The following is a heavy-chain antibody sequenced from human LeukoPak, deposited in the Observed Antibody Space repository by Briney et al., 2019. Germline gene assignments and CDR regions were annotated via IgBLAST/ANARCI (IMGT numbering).Heavy chain of an antibody. CDR1: GYTFTSYG. J-gene: IGHJ4*02. D-gene: IGHD3-10*01. CDR2: ISAYNGNT. V-gene: IGHV1-18*01. Sequence: ASVKVSCKASGYTFTSYGISWVRQAPGQGLEWMGWISAYNGNTNYAQKLQGRVTMTTDTSTSTAYMELRSLRSDDTAVYYCARWAFGVSSTPFDYWGQGTLDTVSS. CDR3: ARWAFGVSSTPFDY.